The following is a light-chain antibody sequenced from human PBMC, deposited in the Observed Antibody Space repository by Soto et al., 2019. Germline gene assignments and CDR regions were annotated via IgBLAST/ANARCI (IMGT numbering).Light chain of an antibody. CDR3: QQYGSSPPIT. CDR1: QAISGNY. Sequence: IVLTQSPGTLSLSPVELASLSCMASQAISGNYLAWYQHKPGQAPRLLMYGASSRATGIPDRFSGSGSGTDFTLTISRLEPEDFAVYYCQQYGSSPPITFGQGTRLEIK. V-gene: IGKV3-20*01. CDR2: GAS. J-gene: IGKJ5*01.